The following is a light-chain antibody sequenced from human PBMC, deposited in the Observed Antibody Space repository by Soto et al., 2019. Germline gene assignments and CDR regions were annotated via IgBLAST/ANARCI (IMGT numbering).Light chain of an antibody. CDR3: CSYTNTNSWV. CDR1: TNDIGGYNQ. Sequence: QSVLTQPASVSGSPGQSITISCTGTTNDIGGYNQVSWYQQHPGKAPKLIIYEVAKRPSGVSYRFSGFRSGNTASLTISGLQAEDEADYHCCSYTNTNSWVCGGATKVTVL. J-gene: IGLJ3*02. CDR2: EVA. V-gene: IGLV2-23*02.